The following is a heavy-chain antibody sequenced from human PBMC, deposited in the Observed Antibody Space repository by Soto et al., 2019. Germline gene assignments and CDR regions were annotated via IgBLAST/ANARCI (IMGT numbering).Heavy chain of an antibody. V-gene: IGHV3-9*01. D-gene: IGHD3-3*01. J-gene: IGHJ4*02. CDR2: ISWNSGRI. Sequence: EVQLVESGGGLVQPGRSLRLSCAASGFTFDDYAMHWVRQAPGKGLEWVSGISWNSGRIGYADSVKGRFTISRDNAKNSLYLQMNRLRAEDTALYYCAKGAITIFGVVSAHFAYWGQGKLVNVSS. CDR3: AKGAITIFGVVSAHFAY. CDR1: GFTFDDYA.